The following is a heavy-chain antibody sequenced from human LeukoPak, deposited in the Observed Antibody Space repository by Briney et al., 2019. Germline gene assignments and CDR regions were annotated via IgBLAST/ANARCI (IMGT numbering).Heavy chain of an antibody. Sequence: SETLSLTCAVYGGSFSGYYWSWIRQPPGKGLEWIGYIYYSGSTNYNPSLKSRVTISVDTSKNQFSLKLSSVTAADTAVYYCARRWYYGSGMYGMDVWGQGTTVTVSS. CDR1: GGSFSGYY. CDR2: IYYSGST. D-gene: IGHD3-10*01. V-gene: IGHV4-59*01. J-gene: IGHJ6*02. CDR3: ARRWYYGSGMYGMDV.